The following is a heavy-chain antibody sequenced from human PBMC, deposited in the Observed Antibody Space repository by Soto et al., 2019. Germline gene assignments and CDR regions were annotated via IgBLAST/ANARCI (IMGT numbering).Heavy chain of an antibody. D-gene: IGHD3-10*01. Sequence: QIQLVQSGSEVRMPGASVKVSCKASGYIFTNYSITWVRQAPGQGLEWMGWVSASNGKTNYAQKFEDRVTMTTDTSTTTAYMELRSLRSDDTAVYYGAREAFGVQASWFDPWGQGTLVTVAS. V-gene: IGHV1-18*01. CDR1: GYIFTNYS. J-gene: IGHJ5*02. CDR2: VSASNGKT. CDR3: AREAFGVQASWFDP.